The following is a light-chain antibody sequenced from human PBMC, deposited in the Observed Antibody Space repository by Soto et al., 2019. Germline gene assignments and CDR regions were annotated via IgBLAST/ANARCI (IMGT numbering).Light chain of an antibody. J-gene: IGKJ2*01. V-gene: IGKV3-15*01. CDR3: QHYNHWPYT. CDR1: QSVNNN. CDR2: GAY. Sequence: ETVMTQSPATLSVSPGERATLSCRATQSVNNNVAWYQQKPGQAPRLLIYGAYTRATGIPARFSGSGSETEFTLTISSLQSEDFAVYYCQHYNHWPYTFGQGTKLESK.